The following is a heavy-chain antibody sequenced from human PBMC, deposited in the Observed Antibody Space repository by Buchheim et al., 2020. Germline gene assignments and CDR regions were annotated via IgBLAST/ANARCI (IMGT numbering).Heavy chain of an antibody. Sequence: EVQLVESGGGWVQPGGSLRLSCAASGFVVSGDYMTWVRQAPGKGLEWVSIIYSGDGSYYADSVKGRFTVFRDNSKNTLYLQMNSLRVEDTGVYYCARDPYCRATTCNTPGGWGQGT. J-gene: IGHJ3*01. CDR1: GFVVSGDY. CDR2: IYSGDGS. V-gene: IGHV3-66*02. CDR3: ARDPYCRATTCNTPGG. D-gene: IGHD2-2*01.